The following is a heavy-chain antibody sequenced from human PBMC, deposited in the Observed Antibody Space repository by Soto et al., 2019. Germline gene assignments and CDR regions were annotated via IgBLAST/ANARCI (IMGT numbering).Heavy chain of an antibody. CDR2: INHSGFT. D-gene: IGHD6-13*01. V-gene: IGHV4-34*01. CDR1: GGSFSGYY. CDR3: ARFPFSTSSWSNPRYFDS. J-gene: IGHJ4*02. Sequence: QVQLQQWGAGLLKPSETLSLTCAVSGGSFSGYYWSWIRQTPGKGLEWIGEINHSGFTDYNPSLTSRVTISVDTSKNHFSLKLTSVTAADTAVYYCARFPFSTSSWSNPRYFDSWGQGTLVIVSS.